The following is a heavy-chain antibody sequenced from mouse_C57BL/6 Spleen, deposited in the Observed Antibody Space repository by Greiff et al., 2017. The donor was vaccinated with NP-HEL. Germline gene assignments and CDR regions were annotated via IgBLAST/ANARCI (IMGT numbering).Heavy chain of an antibody. Sequence: DVMLVESGGGLVKPGGSLKLSCAASGFTFSDYGMHWVRQAPEKGLEWVAYISSGSSTIYYADTVKGRFTISRDNAKNTLFLQMTSLRSEDTAMYYCANYYGSSPYYAMDYWGQGTSVTVSS. CDR1: GFTFSDYG. D-gene: IGHD1-1*01. V-gene: IGHV5-17*01. CDR2: ISSGSSTI. CDR3: ANYYGSSPYYAMDY. J-gene: IGHJ4*01.